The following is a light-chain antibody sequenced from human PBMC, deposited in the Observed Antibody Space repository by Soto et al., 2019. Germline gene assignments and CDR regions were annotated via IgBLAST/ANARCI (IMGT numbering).Light chain of an antibody. J-gene: IGKJ4*01. CDR3: QHLKSYPFS. Sequence: DTQLTQSPSLLSASVGDTVTITCRASEGISSYLAWYQQKPGKGPKLLVYLAATLQSGVPSRFSGSGSGKNFPLIISSLQPEDLATSYCQHLKSYPFSFGGGTKGEVK. CDR2: LAA. CDR1: EGISSY. V-gene: IGKV1-9*01.